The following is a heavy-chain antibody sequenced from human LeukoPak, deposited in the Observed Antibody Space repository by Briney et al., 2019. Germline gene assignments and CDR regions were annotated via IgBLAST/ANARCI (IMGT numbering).Heavy chain of an antibody. CDR2: IYYSGST. V-gene: IGHV4-59*01. CDR3: ATSGLLWFGAANY. Sequence: SETLSLTCTVSGGSISSYYWSWIRQPPGKGLEWIGYIYYSGSTNYNPSLKSRVTISVDTSKNQFSLKLSSVTAADTAVYYCATSGLLWFGAANYWGQGTLVTVSS. CDR1: GGSISSYY. J-gene: IGHJ4*02. D-gene: IGHD3-10*01.